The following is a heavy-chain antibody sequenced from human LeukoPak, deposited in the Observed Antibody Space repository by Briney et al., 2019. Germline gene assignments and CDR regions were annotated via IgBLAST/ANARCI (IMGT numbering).Heavy chain of an antibody. CDR3: AKDFWAYYYDSSGYYS. V-gene: IGHV3-30*18. CDR1: GFTFSSYG. J-gene: IGHJ4*02. CDR2: ISYDGSNK. D-gene: IGHD3-22*01. Sequence: GRSLRLSCAASGFTFSSYGMHWVRQAPGKGLEWVAVISYDGSNKYYADSVKGRFTISRDNSKNTLYLQMNSLRAEDTAVYYCAKDFWAYYYDSSGYYSWGQGTLVTVSS.